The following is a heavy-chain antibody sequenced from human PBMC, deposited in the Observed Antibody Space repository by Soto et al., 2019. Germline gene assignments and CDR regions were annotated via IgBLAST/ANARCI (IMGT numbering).Heavy chain of an antibody. V-gene: IGHV1-69*01. CDR2: IIPIFGTA. Sequence: SVKVSCKASGGTFSSYAIRRVRQAPGQGLEWMGGIIPIFGTANYAQKFQGRVTITADESTSTAYMELSSLRSEDTAVYYCAREAEYGDYYYSGMDVWGQGTTVTVSS. CDR3: AREAEYGDYYYSGMDV. CDR1: GGTFSSYA. J-gene: IGHJ6*02. D-gene: IGHD4-17*01.